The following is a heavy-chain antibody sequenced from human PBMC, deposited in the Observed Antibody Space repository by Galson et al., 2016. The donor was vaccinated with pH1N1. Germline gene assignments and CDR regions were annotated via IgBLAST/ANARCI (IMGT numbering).Heavy chain of an antibody. Sequence: SVKVSCKAAGGPFTTYAITWLRQAPGQGLEWIGGINPIFDTPNYAQKFQGRLTITTHESTGTAYMELGSLTSVDTAIYYCAKDGGIGGGFDPWGQGTLVTVSS. CDR3: AKDGGIGGGFDP. CDR1: GGPFTTYA. J-gene: IGHJ5*02. V-gene: IGHV1-69*05. CDR2: INPIFDTP. D-gene: IGHD3-16*01.